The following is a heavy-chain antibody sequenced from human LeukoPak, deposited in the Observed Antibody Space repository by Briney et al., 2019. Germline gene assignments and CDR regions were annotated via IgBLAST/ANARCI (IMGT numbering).Heavy chain of an antibody. CDR3: ARDPSSSWYSFDP. J-gene: IGHJ5*02. D-gene: IGHD6-13*01. V-gene: IGHV1-2*02. CDR1: GYTFTRYY. Sequence: ASVKVSCQASGYTFTRYYMHWVRQPPGQGLEWMGWINPNSGGTNYAQKFQGRVTMTRDTSISTAYMELSRLRSDDTAVYYCARDPSSSWYSFDPWGQGTLVTVSS. CDR2: INPNSGGT.